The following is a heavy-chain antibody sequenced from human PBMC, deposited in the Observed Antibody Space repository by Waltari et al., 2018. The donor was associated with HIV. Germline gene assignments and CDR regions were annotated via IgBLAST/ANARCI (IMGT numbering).Heavy chain of an antibody. CDR3: VRGGDYYDSSGFGNDAFDI. CDR2: FYYRGST. V-gene: IGHV4-59*01. J-gene: IGHJ3*02. CDR1: GGAMIIYY. Sequence: QVQLQESGPGLVKPSEPLSLICRVSGGAMIIYYWSWTRQPPGKGLEWIGNFYYRGSTNYNPSFKSRVTISVDTSKNQSSLKLSSVTAADTAVYYCVRGGDYYDSSGFGNDAFDIWGQGTRVTVSS. D-gene: IGHD3-22*01.